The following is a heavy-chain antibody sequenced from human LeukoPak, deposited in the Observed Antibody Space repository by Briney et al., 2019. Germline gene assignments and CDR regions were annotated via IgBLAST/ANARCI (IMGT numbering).Heavy chain of an antibody. J-gene: IGHJ4*02. CDR2: IIPILGIA. Sequence: ASVKVSCKASGGTFSSYAISWVRQAPGQGLEWMGRIIPILGIANCAQKFQGRVTITADKSTSTAYMELSSLRSEDTAVYYCASPLGSGSYSSFGYWGQGTLVTVSS. CDR3: ASPLGSGSYSSFGY. CDR1: GGTFSSYA. V-gene: IGHV1-69*04. D-gene: IGHD1-26*01.